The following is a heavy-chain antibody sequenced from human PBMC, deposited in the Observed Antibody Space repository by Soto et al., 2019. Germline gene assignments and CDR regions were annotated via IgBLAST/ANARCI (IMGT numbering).Heavy chain of an antibody. Sequence: SETLSLTCTVSGGSISSGDYYWSWIRQPPGKGLEWIGYIYYSGSTYYNPSLKSRVTISVDTSKNQFSLKLSSVTAADTAVYYCARIQTYYYGSGSSLTYYFDYWGQGTLVTVSS. J-gene: IGHJ4*02. CDR1: GGSISSGDYY. D-gene: IGHD3-10*01. CDR2: IYYSGST. V-gene: IGHV4-30-4*01. CDR3: ARIQTYYYGSGSSLTYYFDY.